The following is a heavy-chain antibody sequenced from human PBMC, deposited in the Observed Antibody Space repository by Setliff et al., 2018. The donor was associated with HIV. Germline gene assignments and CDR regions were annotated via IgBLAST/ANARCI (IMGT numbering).Heavy chain of an antibody. Sequence: GGSLRLSCAASGFTFSSAWMIWVRQAPGKGLDWVSYISSSGSTIYYADSVKGRFTISRDNAKNSLYLQMNSLRAEDTAVYYCARDDSNYRQHGMDVWGQGTTVTVSS. CDR2: ISSSGSTI. J-gene: IGHJ6*02. D-gene: IGHD4-4*01. CDR1: GFTFSSAW. CDR3: ARDDSNYRQHGMDV. V-gene: IGHV3-48*04.